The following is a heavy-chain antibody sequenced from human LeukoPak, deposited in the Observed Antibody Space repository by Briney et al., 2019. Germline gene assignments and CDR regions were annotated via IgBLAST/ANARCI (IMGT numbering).Heavy chain of an antibody. V-gene: IGHV1-2*02. CDR2: INPSSGGT. J-gene: IGHJ1*01. CDR3: ATYYSSTWSWGTEYFQH. D-gene: IGHD6-13*01. CDR1: GYTFTSYG. Sequence: ASVKVSCKASGYTFTSYGISWVRQAPGQGLEWMGWINPSSGGTEYAQKFQGRVSLTRDTSISTAYMELSRLRSDDTAVYYCATYYSSTWSWGTEYFQHWGQGTLVTVSS.